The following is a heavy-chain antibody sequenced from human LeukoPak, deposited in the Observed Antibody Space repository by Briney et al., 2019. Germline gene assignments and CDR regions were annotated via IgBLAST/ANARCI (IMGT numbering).Heavy chain of an antibody. J-gene: IGHJ3*02. D-gene: IGHD3-10*01. V-gene: IGHV3-7*01. CDR2: IKQDGSEK. CDR3: AIPLFFYGSGSDAFEI. Sequence: GGSLRLSCAASGFTFSSYWMSWVRQAPGKGLEWVANIKQDGSEKYYVDSVKGRFTISRDNAKNSLYLQMNSLRAEDTAVYYCAIPLFFYGSGSDAFEIWGQGTMVTVSS. CDR1: GFTFSSYW.